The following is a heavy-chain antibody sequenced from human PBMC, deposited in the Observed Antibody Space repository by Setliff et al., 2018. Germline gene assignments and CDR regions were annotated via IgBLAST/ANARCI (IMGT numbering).Heavy chain of an antibody. CDR2: IDWDDDK. CDR1: GFSLTTTGMC. Sequence: ESGPTLVNPTQTLTLTCSFSGFSLTTTGMCVNWIRQPPGKALEWLARIDWDDDKFYTTPLKTRLTISKDTSKNQVVLSMTNMGPADTATYYCARTYHPDDSPGYYSLPDYWGQGTLVTVSS. V-gene: IGHV2-70*17. CDR3: ARTYHPDDSPGYYSLPDY. D-gene: IGHD3-9*01. J-gene: IGHJ4*02.